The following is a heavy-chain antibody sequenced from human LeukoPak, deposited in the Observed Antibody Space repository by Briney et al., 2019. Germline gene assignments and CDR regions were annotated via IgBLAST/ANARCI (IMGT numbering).Heavy chain of an antibody. J-gene: IGHJ4*02. V-gene: IGHV1-2*02. CDR3: AGRWFRGRYYFDY. D-gene: IGHD2-15*01. Sequence: ASVKVSCKASGYTFTGYFMHWVRQAPGQGLEWMGWLSPNSGVTNYAQKFQGRVTITADESTSTAYMELSSLRSEDTAVYYCAGRWFRGRYYFDYWGQGTLVTVSS. CDR1: GYTFTGYF. CDR2: LSPNSGVT.